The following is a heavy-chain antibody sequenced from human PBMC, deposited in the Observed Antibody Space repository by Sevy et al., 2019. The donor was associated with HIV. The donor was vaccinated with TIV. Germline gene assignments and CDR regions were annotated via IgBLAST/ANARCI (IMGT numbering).Heavy chain of an antibody. CDR1: GFTLSSYA. V-gene: IGHV3-23*01. CDR3: VNNAGVRWRHYDYDMDV. Sequence: GGSLRLSCAASGFTLSSYAMTWVRQTPRKGLEWVSTITGSGGSTNYGDSLKGRFTISTDNSKSVLYLQMNFLRAEDTAVYYCVNNAGVRWRHYDYDMDVWGQGTTVTVSS. CDR2: ITGSGGST. D-gene: IGHD2-21*02. J-gene: IGHJ6*02.